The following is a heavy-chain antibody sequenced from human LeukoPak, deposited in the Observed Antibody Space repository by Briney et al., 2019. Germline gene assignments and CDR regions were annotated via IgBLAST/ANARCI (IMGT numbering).Heavy chain of an antibody. CDR3: AKDKYSSGWYDY. Sequence: GGSLRLSCAASGFTFSSYAMSWVRQAPGKGLEWVSAISGSGGSTYYAGSVKGRFTISRDNSKNTLYLQMNSLRAEDTAVYYCAKDKYSSGWYDYWGQGTLVTVSS. CDR1: GFTFSSYA. V-gene: IGHV3-23*01. D-gene: IGHD6-19*01. J-gene: IGHJ4*02. CDR2: ISGSGGST.